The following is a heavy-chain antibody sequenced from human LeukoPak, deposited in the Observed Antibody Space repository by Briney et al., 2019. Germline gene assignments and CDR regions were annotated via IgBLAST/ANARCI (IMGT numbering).Heavy chain of an antibody. D-gene: IGHD1-26*01. CDR2: ISAYNGNS. CDR1: GYTFNTYG. V-gene: IGHV1-18*01. Sequence: ASVKVSCKASGYTFNTYGINWVRQAPGQGLEWMGWISAYNGNSNYAQKLQGRVTMTTGTSTSTAYMELRSLRSDDTAVYYCARDFPKWELRVGAFDYWGQGTLVTVSS. J-gene: IGHJ4*02. CDR3: ARDFPKWELRVGAFDY.